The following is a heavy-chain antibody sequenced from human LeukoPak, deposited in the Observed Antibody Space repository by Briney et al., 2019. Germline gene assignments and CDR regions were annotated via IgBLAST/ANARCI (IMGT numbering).Heavy chain of an antibody. V-gene: IGHV1-2*02. CDR2: INPNSGGT. CDR3: ARGLMMAVAGRGEFHY. Sequence: ASVKVSCKASGYTFTGYYMHWVRQAPGQGLEWMGWINPNSGGTNYAQKFQGRVTMTRDTSISTAYMELSRLRSDDTAVYYCARGLMMAVAGRGEFHYWGQGTLVTVSS. J-gene: IGHJ4*02. D-gene: IGHD6-13*01. CDR1: GYTFTGYY.